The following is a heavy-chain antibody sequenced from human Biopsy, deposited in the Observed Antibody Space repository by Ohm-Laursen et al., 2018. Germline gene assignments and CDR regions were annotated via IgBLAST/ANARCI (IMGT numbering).Heavy chain of an antibody. CDR2: IYYSGGT. CDR1: GGPISSDY. J-gene: IGHJ6*02. V-gene: IGHV4-59*07. D-gene: IGHD2/OR15-2a*01. Sequence: SDTLSLTCTVSGGPISSDYWSWIRQTPGKGLEWIGYIYYSGGTNYNPSLKSRVTISVDTSKNQFSLRLNSVTAADTAVYYCARATNSTGWPYYYFYGMDVWGQGTTVTVSS. CDR3: ARATNSTGWPYYYFYGMDV.